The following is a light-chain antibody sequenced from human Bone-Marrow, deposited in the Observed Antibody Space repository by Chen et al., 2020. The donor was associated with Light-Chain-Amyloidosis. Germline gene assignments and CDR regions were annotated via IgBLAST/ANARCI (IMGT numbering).Light chain of an antibody. V-gene: IGLV4-69*01. J-gene: IGLJ3*02. CDR3: QTWGTGARALGV. CDR1: SGHSSYA. Sequence: QLVLTQSPSASASLGASVKLTCTLSSGHSSYAIAWHQQQPEQGPRDLMKLTSGGSHSQGDGSPDPTAGATAGAERYYASAGVKAEGRAGWCGQTWGTGARALGVFGGGPKLAVL. CDR2: LTSGGSH.